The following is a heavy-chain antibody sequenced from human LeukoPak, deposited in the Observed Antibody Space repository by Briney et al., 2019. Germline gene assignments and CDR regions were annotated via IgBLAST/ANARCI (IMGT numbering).Heavy chain of an antibody. CDR2: IYYSGST. CDR3: ARDYCGGDCYSPWFDP. D-gene: IGHD2-21*02. Sequence: SQTLSLTCTVSGGSISSGGYYWSWIRQHPGKGPEWIVYIYYSGSTYYNPSLKSRVTISVDTSKNQFSLKLSSVTAADTAVYYCARDYCGGDCYSPWFDPWGQGTLVTVSS. J-gene: IGHJ5*02. CDR1: GGSISSGGYY. V-gene: IGHV4-31*03.